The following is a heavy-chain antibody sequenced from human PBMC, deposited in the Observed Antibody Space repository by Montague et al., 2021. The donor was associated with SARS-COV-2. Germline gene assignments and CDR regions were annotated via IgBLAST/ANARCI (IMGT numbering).Heavy chain of an antibody. V-gene: IGHV6-1*01. CDR1: GDSVSSNIAT. CDR3: ARAYCGCDCYFYWYFDL. D-gene: IGHD2-21*02. CDR2: TYYRSKCYN. Sequence: CAISGDSVSSNIATWNWIRQSPSKGLEWLGRTYYRSKCYNDYAVSVKSRVIINPDTSNNRISLQLNSVTPEDTAVYYCARAYCGCDCYFYWYFDLWGRGTLVTVSS. J-gene: IGHJ2*01.